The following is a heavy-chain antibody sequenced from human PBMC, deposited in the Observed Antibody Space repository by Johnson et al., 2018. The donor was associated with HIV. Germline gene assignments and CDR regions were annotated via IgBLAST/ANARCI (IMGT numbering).Heavy chain of an antibody. J-gene: IGHJ3*02. V-gene: IGHV3-30*04. D-gene: IGHD2-2*03. CDR1: EFTFSHFA. CDR3: ARGRKDIESSDGLDNDGFDM. CDR2: ISYNSGKK. Sequence: VQLVESGGGVVQPGRSLRIFCAVSEFTFSHFAMHWVRLAPGKGLQWVAVISYNSGKKYYADSVKGRFIISRDNFRNTLYLQMDSLRPEDTALYYCARGRKDIESSDGLDNDGFDMWGQGTLVTGSS.